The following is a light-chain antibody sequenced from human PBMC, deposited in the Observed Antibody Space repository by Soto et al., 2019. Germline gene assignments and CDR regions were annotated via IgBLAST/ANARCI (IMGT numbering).Light chain of an antibody. J-gene: IGLJ2*01. CDR2: EVS. CDR1: SSDVGGYNY. CDR3: SSYAGSDNLV. V-gene: IGLV2-8*01. Sequence: QFALTQPPSASGSPGQSVTISCTGTSSDVGGYNYVSWYQHHPGKAPKLMIYEVSKRPSGVPDRFSGSKSGNTASLTVSGLQAEDEADYYCSSYAGSDNLVFGGGTKVTVL.